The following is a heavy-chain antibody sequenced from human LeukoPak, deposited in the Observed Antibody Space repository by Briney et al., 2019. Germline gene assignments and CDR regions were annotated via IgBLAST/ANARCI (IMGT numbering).Heavy chain of an antibody. J-gene: IGHJ3*01. CDR1: GFTVSGHY. Sequence: GGFLRLSCAASGFTVSGHYMSWVRQAPGKGLEWVSVIHSGGTAYYADSVKGRFTISRDNSKNTLFLQLNSLRPEDTALYYCARGGLGGEALEVWGQGTMVTVSS. CDR2: IHSGGTA. D-gene: IGHD3-10*01. V-gene: IGHV3-66*02. CDR3: ARGGLGGEALEV.